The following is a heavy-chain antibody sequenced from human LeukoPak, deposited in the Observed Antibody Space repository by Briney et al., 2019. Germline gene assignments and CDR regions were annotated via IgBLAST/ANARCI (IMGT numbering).Heavy chain of an antibody. CDR2: INPIYRIP. Sequence: SVKVSCKASGGTFSSHAITWVRQAPGQGLEWMGRINPIYRIPTYAQIFQGRVTITKDESTSTASMDLSSLTSEDTAVYYCARGRTTGEFDYWGQGTLVTVSS. CDR1: GGTFSSHA. D-gene: IGHD4-11*01. V-gene: IGHV1-69*05. CDR3: ARGRTTGEFDY. J-gene: IGHJ4*02.